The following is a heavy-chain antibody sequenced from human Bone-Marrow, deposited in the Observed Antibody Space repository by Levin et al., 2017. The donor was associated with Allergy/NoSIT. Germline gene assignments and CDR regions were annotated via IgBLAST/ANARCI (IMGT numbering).Heavy chain of an antibody. CDR1: GFMFHTSA. J-gene: IGHJ5*01. D-gene: IGHD6-19*01. Sequence: GGSLRLSCTASGFMFHTSAMTWVRQAPGKGLVWVSAISGSGDMTSYADSVKGRFTVSRDNSKNMLFLPMDSLRVDDTAVFYCAKGSSGWFQENDSWGQGTLVTVSS. V-gene: IGHV3-23*01. CDR3: AKGSSGWFQENDS. CDR2: ISGSGDMT.